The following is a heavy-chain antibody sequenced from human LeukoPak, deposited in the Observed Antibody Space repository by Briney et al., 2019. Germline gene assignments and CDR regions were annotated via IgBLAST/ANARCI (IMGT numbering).Heavy chain of an antibody. J-gene: IGHJ4*02. CDR2: IYYSKNT. D-gene: IGHD5-18*01. CDR3: VSPRGFSYGYFDY. CDR1: GGSISSSSAY. Sequence: SSEALSLTCTVSGGSISSSSAYWGWIRQPPGKGLEGIGSIYYSKNTYYNPSLKSRVTISADTSKNQCSLTLGSVSATDTAVYYCVSPRGFSYGYFDYWGQGTLVTVSS. V-gene: IGHV4-39*01.